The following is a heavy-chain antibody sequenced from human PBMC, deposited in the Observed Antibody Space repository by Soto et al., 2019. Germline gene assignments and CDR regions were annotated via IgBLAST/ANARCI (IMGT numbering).Heavy chain of an antibody. CDR3: AKGLGYCSSTSCSWSYYGMDF. Sequence: GGSLRLSCAASGFTFDGYAMHWVRQAPVKGLEWVSGISWNSGNIGYADSVKGRFTISRDDAKNSLYLQMNSLRAEDTALYYCAKGLGYCSSTSCSWSYYGMDFWGQGTTVTVSS. D-gene: IGHD2-2*01. CDR2: ISWNSGNI. J-gene: IGHJ6*02. CDR1: GFTFDGYA. V-gene: IGHV3-9*01.